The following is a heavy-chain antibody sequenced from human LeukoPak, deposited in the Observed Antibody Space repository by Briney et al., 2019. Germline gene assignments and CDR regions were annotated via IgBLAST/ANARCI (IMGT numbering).Heavy chain of an antibody. J-gene: IGHJ4*02. CDR3: ARGGQWLVFDN. D-gene: IGHD6-19*01. V-gene: IGHV4-4*07. CDR1: GGSIISYY. CDR2: IYTSGST. Sequence: PSETLSLTCTVSGGSIISYYWSWIRQPAGKGLEGIGRIYTSGSTNYNPSLKSRVTMSVDTSKNQFSLKLSSVTAADTAVYYCARGGQWLVFDNWGQGTLVTVSS.